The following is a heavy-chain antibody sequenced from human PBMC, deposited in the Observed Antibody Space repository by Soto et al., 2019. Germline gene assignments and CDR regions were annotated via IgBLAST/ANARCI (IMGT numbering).Heavy chain of an antibody. CDR2: TYYRSRWYH. J-gene: IGHJ6*02. CDR3: ARDPGYFYGMDV. V-gene: IGHV6-1*01. CDR1: GDSVSSTTSA. Sequence: SQTLSLTCAISGDSVSSTTSAWNWIRQSPSRGLEWLGRTYYRSRWYHDYAVSVRSRLIINPDTSNNQFSLHLNPVTPEDTAVYYCARDPGYFYGMDVWGQATTVTVSS.